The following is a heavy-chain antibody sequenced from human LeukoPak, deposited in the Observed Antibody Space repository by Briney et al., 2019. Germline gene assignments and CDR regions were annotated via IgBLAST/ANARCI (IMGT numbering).Heavy chain of an antibody. Sequence: GESLTISCRGSESSFSAYWLGWVRQMPGTGLEWMGIINLADAERRYNPSFEGHVTMSVDQSTRTAYMKWFGLRASDTAIYYCARPPLEMVLGAFDTWGQGTMVTVS. CDR1: ESSFSAYW. CDR2: INLADAER. D-gene: IGHD5-24*01. V-gene: IGHV5-51*01. CDR3: ARPPLEMVLGAFDT. J-gene: IGHJ3*02.